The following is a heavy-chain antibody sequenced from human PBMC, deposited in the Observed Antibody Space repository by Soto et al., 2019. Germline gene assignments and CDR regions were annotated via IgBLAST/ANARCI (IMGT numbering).Heavy chain of an antibody. Sequence: PSETLSLTCTVSGGSISSYYWSWIRQPPGKGLDWIGYIYYSGSTNYNPSLKSRVTISVDTSKNQFSLKLSSVTAADTAVYYCARGHKSDFDWLLSGYNWFDPWGQGTLVTVSS. V-gene: IGHV4-59*01. CDR2: IYYSGST. CDR3: ARGHKSDFDWLLSGYNWFDP. CDR1: GGSISSYY. D-gene: IGHD3-9*01. J-gene: IGHJ5*02.